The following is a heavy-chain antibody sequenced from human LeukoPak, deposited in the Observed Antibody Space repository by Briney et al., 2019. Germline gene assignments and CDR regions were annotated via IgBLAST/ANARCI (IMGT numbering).Heavy chain of an antibody. CDR1: GCTFSSYA. Sequence: ASVKVSCKASGCTFSSYAISWVRQAPGQGLEWMGRIIPILGIANYAQEFQGRVTITADKSTSTAYMELSSLRSEDTAVYYCARGVSYSNYGVVGSQLWFDPWGQGTLVTVSS. D-gene: IGHD4-11*01. CDR2: IIPILGIA. CDR3: ARGVSYSNYGVVGSQLWFDP. V-gene: IGHV1-69*04. J-gene: IGHJ5*02.